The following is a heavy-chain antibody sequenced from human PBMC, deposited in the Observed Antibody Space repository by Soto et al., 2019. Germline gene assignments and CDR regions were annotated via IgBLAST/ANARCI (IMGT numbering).Heavy chain of an antibody. V-gene: IGHV3-23*01. Sequence: LRLSCAASGFTFSSYAMSWVRQAPGKGLEWVSAISGSGGSTYYADSVKGRFTISRDNSKNTLYLQVNSLRAEDTAVYYCAKDRGDSSGYYYSYNWFDPWGQGTLVTVSS. D-gene: IGHD3-22*01. CDR1: GFTFSSYA. CDR3: AKDRGDSSGYYYSYNWFDP. J-gene: IGHJ5*02. CDR2: ISGSGGST.